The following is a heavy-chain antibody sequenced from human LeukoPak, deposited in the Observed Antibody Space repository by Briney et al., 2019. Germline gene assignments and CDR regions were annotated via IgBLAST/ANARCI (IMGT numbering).Heavy chain of an antibody. V-gene: IGHV4-38-2*02. CDR1: GYSISSGYY. D-gene: IGHD6-13*01. J-gene: IGHJ5*02. Sequence: SETLSLTCTVSGYSISSGYYWGWIRQPPGKGLEWIGSIYNSGSTYYNPSLKSRATISLDTPASQFSLKLSSVTAADTAVYYCARAYSSSWYWNWFDPWGQGTLVTVSS. CDR3: ARAYSSSWYWNWFDP. CDR2: IYNSGST.